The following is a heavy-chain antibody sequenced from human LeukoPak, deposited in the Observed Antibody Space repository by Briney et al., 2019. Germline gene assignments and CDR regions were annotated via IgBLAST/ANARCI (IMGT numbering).Heavy chain of an antibody. V-gene: IGHV4-34*01. Sequence: SETLSLTCAVYGGSFSGYYWSWIRQPPGKGLEWIGEINHSGSTNYNPSLKSRVTISVDTSKNQFSLKLSSVTAADTAVYYCAASSGWYGWFDPWGQGTLVTVSS. CDR3: AASSGWYGWFDP. CDR1: GGSFSGYY. J-gene: IGHJ5*02. D-gene: IGHD6-19*01. CDR2: INHSGST.